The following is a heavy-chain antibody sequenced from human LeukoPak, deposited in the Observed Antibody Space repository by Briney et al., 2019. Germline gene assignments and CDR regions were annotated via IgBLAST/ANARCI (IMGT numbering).Heavy chain of an antibody. Sequence: SQTLSLTCTVSGGSISSGDFYWSWIRQPPGKGLEGIGYIYYSGSTYYNPSLKSRVTISVDTSKNQFSLKLSSVTAADTAIYYCQSRFLEWLLDYWGQGTLVTVSS. CDR2: IYYSGST. V-gene: IGHV4-30-4*01. CDR3: QSRFLEWLLDY. J-gene: IGHJ4*02. D-gene: IGHD3-3*01. CDR1: GGSISSGDFY.